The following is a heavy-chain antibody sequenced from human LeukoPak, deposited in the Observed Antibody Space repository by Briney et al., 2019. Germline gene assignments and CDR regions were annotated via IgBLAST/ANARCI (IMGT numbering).Heavy chain of an antibody. Sequence: SETLSLTCTVSGGSISSSSYYWGWIRQPPGKGLEWIGSIYYSGSTYYNPSLKSRVTISVDTSKNQFSLKLSSVTAADTAVYYCASGYYYGYFDYWGQGTLVTVSS. CDR1: GGSISSSSYY. J-gene: IGHJ4*02. CDR3: ASGYYYGYFDY. CDR2: IYYSGST. V-gene: IGHV4-39*07. D-gene: IGHD3-22*01.